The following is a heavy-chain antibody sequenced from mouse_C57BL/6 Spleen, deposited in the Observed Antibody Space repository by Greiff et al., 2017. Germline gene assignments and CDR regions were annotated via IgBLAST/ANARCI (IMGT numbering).Heavy chain of an antibody. CDR3: ARDGGGWFAY. Sequence: EVKVEESEGGLVQPGSSMKLSCTASGFTFSDYYMAWVRQVPEKGLEWVANINYDGSSTYYLDSLKSRFIISRDNAKNILYLQMSSLKSEDTATYYCARDGGGWFAYWGQGTLVTVSA. J-gene: IGHJ3*01. CDR1: GFTFSDYY. V-gene: IGHV5-16*01. CDR2: INYDGSST.